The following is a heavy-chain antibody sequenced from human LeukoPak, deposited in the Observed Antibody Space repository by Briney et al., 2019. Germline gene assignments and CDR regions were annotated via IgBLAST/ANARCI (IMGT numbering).Heavy chain of an antibody. V-gene: IGHV1-18*01. Sequence: ASVKVSCKASGYTFTSYGFSWVRQTPGQGLEWMGWISAYNGNTNYAQKLQGRVTMTTDTSTSTAYMELRSLRSDDTAVYYCARDWNYQRPFDPWGQGTLVTVSS. CDR3: ARDWNYQRPFDP. D-gene: IGHD1-7*01. CDR1: GYTFTSYG. CDR2: ISAYNGNT. J-gene: IGHJ5*02.